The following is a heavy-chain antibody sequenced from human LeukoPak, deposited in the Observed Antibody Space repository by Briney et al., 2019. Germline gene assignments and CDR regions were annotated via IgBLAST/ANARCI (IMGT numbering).Heavy chain of an antibody. V-gene: IGHV1-3*01. CDR2: INAGNGNT. J-gene: IGHJ6*03. D-gene: IGHD2-2*01. CDR3: ARVRSPGSPTYYLDV. Sequence: ASVKVSCKASGYTFTSYAMHWVRQAPGQRLEWMGWINAGNGNTKYSQKFQGRVTITRDTSASTAYMELSSLRSEDTAVYFCARVRSPGSPTYYLDVWGKGTTVAVSS. CDR1: GYTFTSYA.